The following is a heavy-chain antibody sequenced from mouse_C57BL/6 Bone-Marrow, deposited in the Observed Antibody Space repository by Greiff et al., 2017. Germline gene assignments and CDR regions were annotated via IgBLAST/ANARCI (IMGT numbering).Heavy chain of an antibody. J-gene: IGHJ1*03. CDR3: AIDGYYFYWYFDV. D-gene: IGHD2-3*01. V-gene: IGHV1-81*01. CDR2: IYTRSGNT. Sequence: VQLQQSGAELARPGASVKLSCKASGYTFTSYGISWVKQRTGQGLEWIGEIYTRSGNTYYNEKFKGKATLTADKSSSTAYMELRSLTSEDSAVYFGAIDGYYFYWYFDVWGTGTTVTVSS. CDR1: GYTFTSYG.